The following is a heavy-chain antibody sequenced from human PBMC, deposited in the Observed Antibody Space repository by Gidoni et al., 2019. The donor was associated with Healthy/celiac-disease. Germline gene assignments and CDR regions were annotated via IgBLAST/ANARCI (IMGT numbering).Heavy chain of an antibody. V-gene: IGHV3-23*01. CDR1: GLTFGSYA. D-gene: IGHD6-13*01. J-gene: IGHJ4*02. CDR2: ISGSGGST. CDR3: AKFNRIAAAATGWFDY. Sequence: EVQLLESGGGLVQPGGSLRLCCEASGLTFGSYAMRWVRQAQGKGLEWVSAISGSGGSTYYADSVKGRFTISRDNSKNTLYLQMNSLRAEDTAVYYCAKFNRIAAAATGWFDYWGQGTLVTVSS.